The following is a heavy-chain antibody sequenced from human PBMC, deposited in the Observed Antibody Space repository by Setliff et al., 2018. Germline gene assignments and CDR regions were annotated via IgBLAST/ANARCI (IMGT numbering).Heavy chain of an antibody. CDR1: GFTFSSYW. CDR2: IKQDGSEK. J-gene: IGHJ6*03. V-gene: IGHV3-7*01. Sequence: GGSLRLSCAASGFTFSSYWMSWVRQAPGKGLEWVANIKQDGSEKYYVDSVKGRFTISKDTAENSVFLQMNSLRAEDTAVYYCARARYCSSTSCYYYYYMDVWGKGTTVTVSS. CDR3: ARARYCSSTSCYYYYYMDV. D-gene: IGHD2-2*01.